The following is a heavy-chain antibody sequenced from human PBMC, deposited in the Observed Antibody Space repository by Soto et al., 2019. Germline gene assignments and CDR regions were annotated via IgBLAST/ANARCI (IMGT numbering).Heavy chain of an antibody. CDR2: IIPIFGTA. D-gene: IGHD5-18*01. V-gene: IGHV1-69*12. Sequence: QVQLVQSGAEVKKPGSSVKVSCKASGGTFSSYAISWVRQAPGQGLEWMGGIIPIFGTANYAQKFQGRVRITADESTSTAYMGLSSLRSEDTAVYYCARSGRGYSYGSGWYFDLWGRGTLVTVSS. J-gene: IGHJ2*01. CDR3: ARSGRGYSYGSGWYFDL. CDR1: GGTFSSYA.